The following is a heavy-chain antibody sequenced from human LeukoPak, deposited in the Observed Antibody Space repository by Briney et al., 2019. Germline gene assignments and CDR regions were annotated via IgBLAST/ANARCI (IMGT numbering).Heavy chain of an antibody. Sequence: SETLSHTCSVSSGSIRSSTYYWGWIRQPPGKGLEYIGTIYYTGTTYYNPSLKGRVTISVDTSKNQLSLKLTSVTAADTAVYFCARRGTTVTPGWYFDLWGRGTLVTVSS. CDR3: ARRGTTVTPGWYFDL. CDR2: IYYTGTT. V-gene: IGHV4-39*01. J-gene: IGHJ2*01. D-gene: IGHD4-17*01. CDR1: SGSIRSSTYY.